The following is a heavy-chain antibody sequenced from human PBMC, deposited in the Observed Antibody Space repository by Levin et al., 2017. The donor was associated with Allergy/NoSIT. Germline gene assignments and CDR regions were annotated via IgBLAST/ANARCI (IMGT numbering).Heavy chain of an antibody. Sequence: ASVKVSCQGSGYSFTTYWIGWVRQMPGKGLEWMGIIYPADSDTRYNPAFQGQVTISVDNSINTAYLQWSSLKASDTAMYYCARPPYCSAATCYGYWGQGTRVTVST. CDR2: IYPADSDT. J-gene: IGHJ4*02. CDR1: GYSFTTYW. D-gene: IGHD2-15*01. V-gene: IGHV5-51*01. CDR3: ARPPYCSAATCYGY.